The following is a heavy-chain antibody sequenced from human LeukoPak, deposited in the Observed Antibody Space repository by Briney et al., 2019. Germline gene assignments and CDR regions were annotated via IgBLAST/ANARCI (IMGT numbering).Heavy chain of an antibody. Sequence: PSETLSLTCIVSGGYIISHYWRWIRQPPGKGLEWIGYIYYSGRTNYNPSLKSRVTISIDTSKNQFSLHLSAVTAADTAVYCCAERGEYFHGSSGWNFDLWGRGTLVTVSS. CDR3: AERGEYFHGSSGWNFDL. V-gene: IGHV4-59*11. CDR2: IYYSGRT. CDR1: GGYIISHY. J-gene: IGHJ2*01. D-gene: IGHD3-22*01.